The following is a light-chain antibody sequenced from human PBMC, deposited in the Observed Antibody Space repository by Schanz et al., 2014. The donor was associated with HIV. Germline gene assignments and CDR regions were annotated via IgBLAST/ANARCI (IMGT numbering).Light chain of an antibody. CDR3: QQRSNWPLT. J-gene: IGKJ4*01. CDR1: QNISSN. Sequence: EIVMTQSPATLSVSPGERATLSCRASQNISSNLAWYQQKPGQTPRLLIYGASTRATGIPARFSGRGSGTDFTLTISSLEPEDFAVYYCQQRSNWPLTLGGGTKVEIK. V-gene: IGKV3-15*01. CDR2: GAS.